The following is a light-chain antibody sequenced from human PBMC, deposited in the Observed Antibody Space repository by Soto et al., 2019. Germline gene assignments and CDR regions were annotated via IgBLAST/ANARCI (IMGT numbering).Light chain of an antibody. J-gene: IGKJ2*01. V-gene: IGKV1-39*01. CDR1: QRITTY. CDR2: TSG. CDR3: QQTYSTPYT. Sequence: IHMTQSPSSLSASVGDRIPVTCRASQRITTYVNWYQLKPGEAPKLLISTSGTLQRGVPSRFSGSGSWTDFALTITGLQPADFATYFCQQTYSTPYTFGQGTKLEIK.